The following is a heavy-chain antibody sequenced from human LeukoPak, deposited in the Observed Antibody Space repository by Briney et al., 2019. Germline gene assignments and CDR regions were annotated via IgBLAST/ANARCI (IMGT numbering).Heavy chain of an antibody. CDR2: INPSGGST. CDR3: ARGMRIQLWLGD. V-gene: IGHV1-46*01. D-gene: IGHD5-18*01. CDR1: GYIFTSYY. J-gene: IGHJ4*02. Sequence: ASVKVSCKASGYIFTSYYMHWVRQAPGQWLEWMGIINPSGGSTSYAQKFQGRVTMTRDMSTSTVYMELSSLRSEDTAVYYCARGMRIQLWLGDWGQGTLVTVSS.